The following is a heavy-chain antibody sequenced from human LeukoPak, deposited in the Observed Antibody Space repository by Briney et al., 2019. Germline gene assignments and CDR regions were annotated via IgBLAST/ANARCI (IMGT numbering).Heavy chain of an antibody. D-gene: IGHD3-22*01. CDR3: AKDEADYYDSSGLDY. J-gene: IGHJ4*02. Sequence: GGSLRLSCAASGFTFSSYWMHWVRQAPGKGLVWVSRINSDGSSTSYADSVKGRFTISRDNSKNTPYLQMNSLRAEDTAVYYCAKDEADYYDSSGLDYWGQGTLVTVSS. CDR2: INSDGSST. V-gene: IGHV3-74*01. CDR1: GFTFSSYW.